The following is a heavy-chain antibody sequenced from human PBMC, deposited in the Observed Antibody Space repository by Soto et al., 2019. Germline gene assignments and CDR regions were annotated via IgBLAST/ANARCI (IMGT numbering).Heavy chain of an antibody. V-gene: IGHV3-23*01. CDR1: GFTFSSYA. CDR3: VKVDRMLGRRYFDL. D-gene: IGHD2-15*01. J-gene: IGHJ2*01. CDR2: ISFSDGGT. Sequence: EEPLLESGGGLIQPGGSLRLACAASGFTFSSYAMTWVRQAPGKGLEWVSSISFSDGGTYYADSVQGRLTVSRDNSKNTLFLQMNSLRVEATAVYYCVKVDRMLGRRYFDLWGRGTLVTVSS.